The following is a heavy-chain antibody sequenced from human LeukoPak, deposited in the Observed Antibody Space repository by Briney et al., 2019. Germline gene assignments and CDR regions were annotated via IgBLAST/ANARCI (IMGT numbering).Heavy chain of an antibody. CDR1: GDSISSRNW. Sequence: SETLSLTCAVSGDSISSRNWWNWVRQSPGKGLDWVGEISHGGITKYNPSLKNRVTISKDNSRNEFSLKLNSVTAADTAVYFCARSAGWWSLDYWGQGALVTVSA. CDR2: ISHGGIT. V-gene: IGHV4-4*02. CDR3: ARSAGWWSLDY. J-gene: IGHJ4*02. D-gene: IGHD2-8*02.